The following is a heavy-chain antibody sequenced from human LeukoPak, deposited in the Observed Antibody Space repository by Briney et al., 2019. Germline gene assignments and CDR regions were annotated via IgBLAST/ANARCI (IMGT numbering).Heavy chain of an antibody. J-gene: IGHJ6*03. V-gene: IGHV3-30-3*01. CDR3: AKAAAGVYYYYYYMDV. Sequence: PGRSLRLSCAASGFTFSNYAMHWVRKAPGKGLEWVAVISYDGSNKYYADSVKGRFTISRDNSKNTLYLQMNSLRAEDTAVYYCAKAAAGVYYYYYYMDVWGKGTTVTVSS. CDR1: GFTFSNYA. D-gene: IGHD6-13*01. CDR2: ISYDGSNK.